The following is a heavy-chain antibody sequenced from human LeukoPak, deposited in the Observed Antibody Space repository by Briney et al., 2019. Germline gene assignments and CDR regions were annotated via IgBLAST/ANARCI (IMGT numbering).Heavy chain of an antibody. CDR1: GGSISSYY. CDR2: IYTSGST. V-gene: IGHV4-4*09. D-gene: IGHD7-27*01. J-gene: IGHJ4*02. CDR3: ARHFPIWGPFDY. Sequence: SETLSLTCTVSGGSISSYYWSWIRQPPGKGLEWIGYIYTSGSTNYNPSLKSRVTISVDTSKNQFSLKLSSVTAADTAVYYCARHFPIWGPFDYWGQGTLVTVSS.